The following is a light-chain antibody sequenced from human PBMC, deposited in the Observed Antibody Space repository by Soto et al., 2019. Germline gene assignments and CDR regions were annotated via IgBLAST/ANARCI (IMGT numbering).Light chain of an antibody. CDR3: QQYGSFSIT. Sequence: EIVMTPSPATLSVSPGERANLSCRASRSVSIDLAWYQQTPGQAPRLLIYGASTRATGIPVRFSGSASGTDFTLTISSLEPEDFAVYYCQQYGSFSITFGQGTRLEIK. V-gene: IGKV3-15*01. CDR1: RSVSID. J-gene: IGKJ5*01. CDR2: GAS.